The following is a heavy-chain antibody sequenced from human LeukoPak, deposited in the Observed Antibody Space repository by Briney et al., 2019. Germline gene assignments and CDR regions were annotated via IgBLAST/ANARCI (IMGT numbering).Heavy chain of an antibody. CDR1: GFTFSNYV. CDR2: ISGSGGST. V-gene: IGHV3-23*01. Sequence: GGSLRLSCAASGFTFSNYVMSWVRQAPGKGLEWVSEISGSGGSTHYTDSVKGRFTISRDNSKNTLYLQMNSLRAEDTAVYYCARGGSSGYYYVEDYWGQGTLVTVSS. CDR3: ARGGSSGYYYVEDY. D-gene: IGHD3-22*01. J-gene: IGHJ4*02.